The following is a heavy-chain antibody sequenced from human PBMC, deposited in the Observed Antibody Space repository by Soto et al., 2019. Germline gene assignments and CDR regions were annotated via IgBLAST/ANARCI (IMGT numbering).Heavy chain of an antibody. V-gene: IGHV3-74*01. CDR2: IKTDGSST. CDR3: SRVTTGNPFDY. Sequence: AGGSLRVSCAASGFSVCNYWMHWVRQAPGKGLVWVSLIKTDGSSTSYADSVKGRFTISRDNAKNTLYLQMHSLRAEDTAVYYCSRVTTGNPFDYWGQGTLVTVSS. D-gene: IGHD1-1*01. J-gene: IGHJ4*02. CDR1: GFSVCNYW.